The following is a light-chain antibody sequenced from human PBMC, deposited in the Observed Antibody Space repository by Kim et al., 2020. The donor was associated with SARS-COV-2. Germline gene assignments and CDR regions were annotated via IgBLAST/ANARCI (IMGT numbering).Light chain of an antibody. CDR3: QVWDSSSDHVV. Sequence: APGKTAPSRGGGNGGGGQGVHWYQEKPGHAPVLVIYYDTNRPSGIPERFSGSNSGNTATLTISRVEVGDEADYYCQVWDSSSDHVVFGGGTQLTVL. CDR2: YDT. J-gene: IGLJ2*01. CDR1: GGGGQG. V-gene: IGLV3-21*04.